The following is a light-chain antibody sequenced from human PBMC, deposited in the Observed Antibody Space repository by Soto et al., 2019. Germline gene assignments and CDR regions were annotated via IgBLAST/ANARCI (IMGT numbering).Light chain of an antibody. CDR3: QQYGSSPLT. CDR1: QSVWSSY. CDR2: GAS. V-gene: IGKV3-20*01. Sequence: EIVLTQSAGTLSLCPGERATLSCRASQSVWSSYLAWYQQKPGQAPRLLIYGASSRATGIPDRFSGSGSGTDFTLTISRLEPEDFAVYYCQQYGSSPLTFGGGTKVEIK. J-gene: IGKJ4*01.